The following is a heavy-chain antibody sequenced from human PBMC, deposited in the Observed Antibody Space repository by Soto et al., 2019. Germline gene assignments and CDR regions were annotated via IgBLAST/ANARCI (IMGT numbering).Heavy chain of an antibody. CDR3: ARAQLPRTLWDYFDY. CDR1: GGSISSGGYY. CDR2: IYYSGST. V-gene: IGHV4-31*03. Sequence: QVQLQESGPGLVKPSQTLSLTCTVSGGSISSGGYYWSWIRQHPGKGLEWIGYIYYSGSTYYNPSLTSRVTISVDTSKNQFSLKLSSVTAADTAVYYCARAQLPRTLWDYFDYWGQGTLVTVSS. D-gene: IGHD2-2*01. J-gene: IGHJ4*02.